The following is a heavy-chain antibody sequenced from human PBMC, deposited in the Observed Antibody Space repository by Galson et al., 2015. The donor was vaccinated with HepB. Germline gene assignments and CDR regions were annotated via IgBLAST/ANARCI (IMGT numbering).Heavy chain of an antibody. CDR3: ARNPILWGSYRLDY. CDR2: INHSGST. J-gene: IGHJ4*02. V-gene: IGHV4-34*01. CDR1: GGSFSGYY. D-gene: IGHD3-16*02. Sequence: SETLSLTCTVYGGSFSGYYWSWIRQPPGRGLEWIGEINHSGSTNYNPSLKSRVTISVDMSKNQISLNLNSVTAADTAVYYCARNPILWGSYRLDYWGQGNLVTVSS.